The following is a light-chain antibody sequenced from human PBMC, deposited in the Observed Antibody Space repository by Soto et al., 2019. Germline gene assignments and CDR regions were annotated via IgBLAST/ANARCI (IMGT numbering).Light chain of an antibody. J-gene: IGLJ2*01. Sequence: QSVLTQPPSASGTPGQRVTISCSGSSSNVGRTYVSWYQQLPGAAPKLLIYSDNQRPSGVPDRFSGSKSGTSASLAISGLRSEDEADYYCAAWDDSLSAVVFGGGTQLTVL. CDR1: SSNVGRTY. CDR2: SDN. V-gene: IGLV1-47*02. CDR3: AAWDDSLSAVV.